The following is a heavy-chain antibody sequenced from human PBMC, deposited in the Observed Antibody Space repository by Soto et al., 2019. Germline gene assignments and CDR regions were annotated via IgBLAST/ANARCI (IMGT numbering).Heavy chain of an antibody. J-gene: IGHJ4*02. V-gene: IGHV4-59*01. D-gene: IGHD3-3*01. CDR2: IYYSGST. CDR3: ARGQLRFLPFDY. CDR1: GGSISSYY. Sequence: SETLSLTCTVSGGSISSYYWSWIRQPPGKGLEWIGYIYYSGSTNYNPSLKSRVTISVDTSKNQFSLKLSSVTAADTAVYYCARGQLRFLPFDYWGQGTLVTVSS.